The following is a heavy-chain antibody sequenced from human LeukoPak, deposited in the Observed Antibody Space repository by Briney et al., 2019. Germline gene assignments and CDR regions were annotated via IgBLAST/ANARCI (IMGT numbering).Heavy chain of an antibody. CDR2: ISSSSSYI. CDR1: GFTFSSYS. D-gene: IGHD4-17*01. V-gene: IGHV3-21*01. Sequence: GGSLRLSCAASGFTFSSYSMNWVRQAPGKGLEWVSSISSSSSYIYYADSVKGRFTISRDNAKNSLYLQMNSLRAEDTAVYYCARAGYGDYDWYYMDVWGKGTTVTVSS. CDR3: ARAGYGDYDWYYMDV. J-gene: IGHJ6*03.